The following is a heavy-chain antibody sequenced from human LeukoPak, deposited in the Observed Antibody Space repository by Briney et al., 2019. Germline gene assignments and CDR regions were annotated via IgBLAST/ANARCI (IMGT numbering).Heavy chain of an antibody. J-gene: IGHJ4*02. CDR2: INGRGDTT. Sequence: GGSLRLSCAASGFTFSSYAMTWVRQAPGKGLEWVSVINGRGDTTYYADSVKGRFTISRDNSKNTLYLQMNSLRAEDTAVYYCVRDNPRCCGVVPANIDDFWGQGTLVTVSA. CDR3: VRDNPRCCGVVPANIDDF. V-gene: IGHV3-23*01. D-gene: IGHD2-15*01. CDR1: GFTFSSYA.